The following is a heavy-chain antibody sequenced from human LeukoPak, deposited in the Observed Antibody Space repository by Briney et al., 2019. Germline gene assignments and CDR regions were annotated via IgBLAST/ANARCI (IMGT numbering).Heavy chain of an antibody. CDR1: GFIFSNYE. Sequence: GGSLRLSCAGSGFIFSNYEMNWVRQAPGKGLEWVSYISSTGSDIYYAESVKGRFTISRDNADTSLYLQMNSLRAEDTAVYYCARDLPTGTYRAYFDNWGQGTLVTVSS. CDR2: ISSTGSDI. D-gene: IGHD1-26*01. J-gene: IGHJ4*02. V-gene: IGHV3-48*03. CDR3: ARDLPTGTYRAYFDN.